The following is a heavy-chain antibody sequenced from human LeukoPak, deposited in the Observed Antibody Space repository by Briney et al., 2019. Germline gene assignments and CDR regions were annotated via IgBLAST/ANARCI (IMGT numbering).Heavy chain of an antibody. D-gene: IGHD2-2*01. CDR3: ARGSNCSSTSCQGYYYGMDV. Sequence: AGGSLRLSYAAYGFTFSSYSMNWVRQAPGKGLEWVASISSSSSYIYYADSVKGRFTISRDNAKNSLYLQMNSLRAEDTAVYYCARGSNCSSTSCQGYYYGMDVWGQGTTVTVSS. CDR2: ISSSSSYI. V-gene: IGHV3-21*01. J-gene: IGHJ6*02. CDR1: GFTFSSYS.